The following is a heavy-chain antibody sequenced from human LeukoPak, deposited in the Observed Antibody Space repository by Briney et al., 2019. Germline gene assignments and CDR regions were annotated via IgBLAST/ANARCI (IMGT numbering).Heavy chain of an antibody. V-gene: IGHV3-30*04. D-gene: IGHD3-10*01. CDR2: ISYDRSIK. Sequence: GGSLRLSCAASGFIFSSYAMHWVRQAPGKGLEWVAVISYDRSIKYYADSVRGRFSISTDNSKNTLYLQMNSLRGEDTAVYYCARVRSRGSGSYYKAELDYWGQGTLVTVSS. CDR1: GFIFSSYA. J-gene: IGHJ4*02. CDR3: ARVRSRGSGSYYKAELDY.